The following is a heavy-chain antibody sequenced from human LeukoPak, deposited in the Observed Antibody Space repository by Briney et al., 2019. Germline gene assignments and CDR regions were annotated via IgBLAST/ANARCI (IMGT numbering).Heavy chain of an antibody. J-gene: IGHJ4*02. CDR2: INPSGGST. Sequence: ASVKVSCKASGYTFTSYYMHWVRQAPGQGLELMGIINPSGGSTSYAQKFQGRVTMTRDTSTSTVYMELGSLRSEDTAVYYCARFPNSGWYYFDYWGQGTLVTVSS. V-gene: IGHV1-46*01. D-gene: IGHD6-19*01. CDR1: GYTFTSYY. CDR3: ARFPNSGWYYFDY.